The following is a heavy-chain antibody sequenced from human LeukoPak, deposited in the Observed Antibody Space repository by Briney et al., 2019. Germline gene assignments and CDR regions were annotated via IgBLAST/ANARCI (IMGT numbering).Heavy chain of an antibody. V-gene: IGHV1-69*04. Sequence: ASVKVSCEASGGDFSNYGISWARQAPGRGLEWIGRIIPILGLAKTAQHFQDRVTITADRSTTIVYMELRGLTSEDTAIYYCARGVSTSRFFDYWGQGTQVTVSS. J-gene: IGHJ4*02. D-gene: IGHD2-2*01. CDR1: GGDFSNYG. CDR3: ARGVSTSRFFDY. CDR2: IIPILGLA.